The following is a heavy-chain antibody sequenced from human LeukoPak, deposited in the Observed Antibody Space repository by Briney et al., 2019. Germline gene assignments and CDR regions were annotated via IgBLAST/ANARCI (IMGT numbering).Heavy chain of an antibody. CDR1: GFTFSSYA. Sequence: GGSLRLSCAASGFTFSSYAMSRVRQAPGKGLEWVSAISGSGGSTYYADSVKGRFTISRDNSKNTLYLQMNSLRAEDTAVYYCARDQAVAVAADYWGQGTLVTVSS. D-gene: IGHD2-15*01. CDR3: ARDQAVAVAADY. J-gene: IGHJ4*02. CDR2: ISGSGGST. V-gene: IGHV3-23*01.